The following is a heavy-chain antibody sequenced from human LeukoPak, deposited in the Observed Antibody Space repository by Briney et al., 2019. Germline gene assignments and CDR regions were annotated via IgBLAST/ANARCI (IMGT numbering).Heavy chain of an antibody. CDR3: ARHGIAAAGTWWFDP. D-gene: IGHD6-13*01. Sequence: PSETLSLTCTVSGGSISSYYWSWIRQPAGKGLEWMGRIYTSGSTNYNPSLKSRVTMSVDTSKHQFSLKLSSVTAADTAVYYCARHGIAAAGTWWFDPWGQGTLVTVSS. CDR1: GGSISSYY. CDR2: IYTSGST. V-gene: IGHV4-4*07. J-gene: IGHJ5*02.